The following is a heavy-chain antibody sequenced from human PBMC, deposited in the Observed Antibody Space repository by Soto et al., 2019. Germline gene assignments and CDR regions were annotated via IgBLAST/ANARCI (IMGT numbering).Heavy chain of an antibody. CDR1: GGTFSSYA. CDR3: ARGSPYYYGSGNWFDP. D-gene: IGHD3-10*01. V-gene: IGHV1-69*06. Sequence: QVQLVQSGAEVKKPGSSVKVSCKASGGTFSSYAISWVRQAPGQGLEWMGGIIPIFGTANYAQKFQGRVTITADKSTSTAYMELGSLRSEDTAVYYCARGSPYYYGSGNWFDPWGQGTLVTVSS. CDR2: IIPIFGTA. J-gene: IGHJ5*02.